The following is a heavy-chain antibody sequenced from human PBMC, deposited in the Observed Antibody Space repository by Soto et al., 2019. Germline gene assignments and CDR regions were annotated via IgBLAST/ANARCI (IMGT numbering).Heavy chain of an antibody. CDR3: ARLLDGYIVFAY. CDR1: GGYLSSGGYY. D-gene: IGHD5-12*01. CDR2: IYYSGST. V-gene: IGHV4-31*03. Sequence: SETLSLTCTVSGGYLSSGGYYWIWIRQHPGKGLEWIGYIYYSGSTYYNPSLKSRVTISVDTSKNQFSLKLSSVTAADTAVYYCARLLDGYIVFAYWGQGTLVTVSS. J-gene: IGHJ4*02.